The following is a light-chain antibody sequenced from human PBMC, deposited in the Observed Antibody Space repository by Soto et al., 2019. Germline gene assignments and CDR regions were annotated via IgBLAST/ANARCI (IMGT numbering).Light chain of an antibody. V-gene: IGLV2-11*01. J-gene: IGLJ2*01. CDR3: CSYVGSYVSLV. CDR2: DVN. CDR1: SSDVGGSKY. Sequence: QSALTQPRSVSGSPGQSVTISCTGTSSDVGGSKYVSWYQQHPGKAPKLMIYDVNKRPSGVPDRFSGSRSGSTASLTISGLQPEDDADYYCCSYVGSYVSLVFGGGTKVTVL.